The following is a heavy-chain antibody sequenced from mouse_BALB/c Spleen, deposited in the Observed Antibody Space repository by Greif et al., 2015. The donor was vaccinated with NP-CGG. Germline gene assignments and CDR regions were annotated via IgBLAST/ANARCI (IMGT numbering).Heavy chain of an antibody. J-gene: IGHJ4*01. CDR3: ARLKYGNYSYYYAMDY. V-gene: IGHV5-9-1*01. D-gene: IGHD2-10*02. Sequence: EVMLVESGGGLVKPGGSLKLSCAASGFTFSSYAMSWVRQTPEKRLEWVATISSGGSYTYYPDSVKGRFTISRDNAKNTLYLQMSSLRSEDTAMYYCARLKYGNYSYYYAMDYWGQGTSVTVSS. CDR1: GFTFSSYA. CDR2: ISSGGSYT.